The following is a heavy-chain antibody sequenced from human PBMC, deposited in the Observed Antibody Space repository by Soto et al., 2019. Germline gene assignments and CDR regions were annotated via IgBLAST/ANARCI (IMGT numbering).Heavy chain of an antibody. Sequence: ASVKVSFKASGYTFTSYGISWVRQAPGQGLEWMGWISAYNGNTNYAQKLQGRVTMTTDTSTSTAYMELRSLRSDDTAVYYCARDPPGGRFLEWLSLMDKNGYYYYGMDVWGQGTTVTVSS. J-gene: IGHJ6*02. D-gene: IGHD3-3*01. CDR3: ARDPPGGRFLEWLSLMDKNGYYYYGMDV. CDR2: ISAYNGNT. V-gene: IGHV1-18*01. CDR1: GYTFTSYG.